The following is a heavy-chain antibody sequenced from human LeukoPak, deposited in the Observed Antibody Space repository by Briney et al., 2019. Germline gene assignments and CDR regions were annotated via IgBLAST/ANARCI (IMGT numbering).Heavy chain of an antibody. J-gene: IGHJ4*02. V-gene: IGHV1-69*06. Sequence: SVKVSCKASVGTFSSYAISCVRQGPGQGLEWMGGIIPIFGTANYAQKFQGRVTITADKSTSTAYMELSSLRSEDTAVYYCARDLPGGENWGQGTLVTVSS. CDR1: VGTFSSYA. CDR3: ARDLPGGEN. CDR2: IIPIFGTA. D-gene: IGHD3-16*01.